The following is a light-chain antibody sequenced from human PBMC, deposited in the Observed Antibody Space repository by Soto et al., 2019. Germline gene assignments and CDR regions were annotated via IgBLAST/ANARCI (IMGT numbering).Light chain of an antibody. V-gene: IGLV1-47*01. CDR1: SSNIGSNY. Sequence: QSVLTQPPSASGTPGHVATIFCSGSSSNIGSNYVYWYQHLPGAAPKLLIYRNNERPSGVPDRFSGSKSGTSASLAISGLRSDDEADYYCATWDDSLSGHYVFGTGTKVTVL. CDR3: ATWDDSLSGHYV. CDR2: RNN. J-gene: IGLJ1*01.